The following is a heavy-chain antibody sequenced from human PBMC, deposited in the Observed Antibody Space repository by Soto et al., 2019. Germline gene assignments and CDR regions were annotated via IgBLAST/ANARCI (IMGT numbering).Heavy chain of an antibody. D-gene: IGHD6-6*01. V-gene: IGHV5-51*01. CDR2: IYPGDSDT. CDR3: ARLGRASRNPLWDY. Sequence: XESLTISGEGSGYTVTNYWIGLVRQMPGKGLEWMGLIYPGDSDTRYSPSFQGQVTISADKSVNIAYLQWSSLKASDSAVYYCARLGRASRNPLWDYWGQGTLVTVSS. J-gene: IGHJ4*02. CDR1: GYTVTNYW.